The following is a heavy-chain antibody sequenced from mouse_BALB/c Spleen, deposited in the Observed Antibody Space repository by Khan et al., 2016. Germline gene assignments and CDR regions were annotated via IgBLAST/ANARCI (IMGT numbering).Heavy chain of an antibody. CDR1: GYSFTGYY. V-gene: IGHV1S34*01. J-gene: IGHJ2*01. D-gene: IGHD2-14*01. CDR2: ISCYNGAT. CDR3: ARPYFGYDEGYYFDY. Sequence: LVKTGASVKISCKASGYSFTGYYMHWVKQSHGKSLEWIGYISCYNGATKYNQKFKGKATFTVDTSSNTAYMQFNSLTSEDSAVYYCARPYFGYDEGYYFDYWVQGTTLTVSS.